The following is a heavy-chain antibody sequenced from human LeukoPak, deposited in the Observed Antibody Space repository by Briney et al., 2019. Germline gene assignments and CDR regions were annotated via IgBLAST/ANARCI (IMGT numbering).Heavy chain of an antibody. V-gene: IGHV3-7*03. CDR3: AKLGGQEVHNYYVAV. CDR2: IRYDGNEK. J-gene: IGHJ6*03. Sequence: GGSLRLFCGASGFTFSNHWMSWVRQTPRKGLEWVANIRYDGNEKLFVDSVKGRFTISRDNARNSLYLQMDSLRVEDTAVYYCAKLGGQEVHNYYVAVWGKGTTVAVSS. CDR1: GFTFSNHW. D-gene: IGHD3-16*01.